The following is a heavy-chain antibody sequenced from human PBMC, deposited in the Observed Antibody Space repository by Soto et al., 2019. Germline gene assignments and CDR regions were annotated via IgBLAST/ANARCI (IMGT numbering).Heavy chain of an antibody. Sequence: PGGSLRLSCAASGFTFSKAWMSWVRLAPGKGLEWVGRIKNKTDGGTTDYPAPVKGRFTISRDDSGNTLYLQMNSLKTEDTAVYYCTTDPYYDFWSGYYFDYWGQGTLVTVSS. D-gene: IGHD3-3*01. V-gene: IGHV3-15*01. CDR1: GFTFSKAW. J-gene: IGHJ4*02. CDR3: TTDPYYDFWSGYYFDY. CDR2: IKNKTDGGTT.